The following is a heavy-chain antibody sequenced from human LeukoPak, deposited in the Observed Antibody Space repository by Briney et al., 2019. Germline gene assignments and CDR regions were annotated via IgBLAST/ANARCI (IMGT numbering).Heavy chain of an antibody. D-gene: IGHD2-2*01. J-gene: IGHJ4*02. CDR2: IYHSRST. CDR3: ARTTTPSSTSCPGQ. V-gene: IGHV4-38-2*01. Sequence: SETLSLTCAVSGYSISSGYYWGWIRQPPGKGLEWIGSIYHSRSTYYNPSLKSRVTISVDTSKNQFSLKLSSVTAADTAVYYCARTTTPSSTSCPGQWGQGTLVTVSS. CDR1: GYSISSGYY.